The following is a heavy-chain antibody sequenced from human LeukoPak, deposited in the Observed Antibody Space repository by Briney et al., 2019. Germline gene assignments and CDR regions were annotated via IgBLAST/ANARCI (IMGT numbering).Heavy chain of an antibody. CDR1: GFIFDDYA. CDR2: ISWNSGKL. J-gene: IGHJ4*02. Sequence: PGGSLSLFRAASGFIFDDYAMHSARHAPGKGLEWVSRISWNSGKLGYADSVKGRFTISRDNAKNSLYLQMNSLRAEDTALYYCAKDTRMGDYWGQGTLVTVSS. V-gene: IGHV3-9*01. CDR3: AKDTRMGDY.